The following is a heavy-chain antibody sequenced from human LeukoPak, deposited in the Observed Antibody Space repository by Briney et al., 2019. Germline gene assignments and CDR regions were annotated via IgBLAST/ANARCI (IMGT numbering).Heavy chain of an antibody. CDR3: ARWDYESSGYYSY. CDR1: GFTVSSNY. V-gene: IGHV3-53*01. D-gene: IGHD3-22*01. J-gene: IGHJ4*02. CDR2: IYSGGST. Sequence: GGSLRLSCAASGFTVSSNYMSWVRQAPGKGLEWVSVIYSGGSTYYADSVKGRFTISRDNSKNTLYLQMNSLRVEDTAVYYCARWDYESSGYYSYWGQGTLVTVSS.